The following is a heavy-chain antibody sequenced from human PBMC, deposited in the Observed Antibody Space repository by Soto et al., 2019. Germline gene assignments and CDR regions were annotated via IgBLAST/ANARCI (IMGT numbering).Heavy chain of an antibody. CDR3: ARGGVPAHYYGMDV. D-gene: IGHD2-2*01. Sequence: SVKVSCKASGYTFTGYYMHWVRQAPGQGLEWMGWINPNSGGTNYAQKFQGWVTMTRDTSISTAYMELSRLRSDDTAVYYCARGGVPAHYYGMDVWGQGTTVTVSS. J-gene: IGHJ6*02. CDR2: INPNSGGT. CDR1: GYTFTGYY. V-gene: IGHV1-2*04.